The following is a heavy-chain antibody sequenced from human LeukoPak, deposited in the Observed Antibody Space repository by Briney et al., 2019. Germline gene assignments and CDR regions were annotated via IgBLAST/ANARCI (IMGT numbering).Heavy chain of an antibody. CDR1: GFTFDDYA. J-gene: IGHJ3*02. Sequence: GGSLRLSCAASGFTFDDYAMHWVRQAPGKGLEWVSGINWNSGSIGYADSVKGRFTISRDNAKNSLYLQMNSLRAEDTALYYCAKAKHNRDAFDIWGQGTMVTVSS. D-gene: IGHD2-21*01. CDR3: AKAKHNRDAFDI. CDR2: INWNSGSI. V-gene: IGHV3-9*01.